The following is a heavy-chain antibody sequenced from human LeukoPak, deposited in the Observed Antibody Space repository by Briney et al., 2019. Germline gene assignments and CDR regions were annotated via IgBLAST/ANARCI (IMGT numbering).Heavy chain of an antibody. CDR2: IYHSGST. Sequence: SETLSLTCTVSGGSISSGGYYWSWIRQPPGKGLEWIGYIYHSGSTYYNPSLKSRVTISVDRSKNQFSLKLSSVTAADTAVYYCARTATMVRGANTKGYYYYYMDVWGKGTTVTVSS. CDR3: ARTATMVRGANTKGYYYYYMDV. J-gene: IGHJ6*03. D-gene: IGHD3-10*01. V-gene: IGHV4-30-2*02. CDR1: GGSISSGGYY.